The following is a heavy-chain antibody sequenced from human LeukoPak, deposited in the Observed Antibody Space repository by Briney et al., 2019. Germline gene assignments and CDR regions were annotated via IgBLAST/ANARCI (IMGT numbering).Heavy chain of an antibody. CDR3: ARAVGGSSVDAFDI. J-gene: IGHJ3*02. D-gene: IGHD1-26*01. V-gene: IGHV3-20*04. CDR2: INWNGGST. CDR1: GFTLDDYG. Sequence: GGPLRLSCAASGFTLDDYGMGWVRQAPGKGLEWVSGINWNGGSTGYADSVKGRFTISRDNAKHSLYLQMNSLRAEETALYYCARAVGGSSVDAFDIWGQGTLVTVSS.